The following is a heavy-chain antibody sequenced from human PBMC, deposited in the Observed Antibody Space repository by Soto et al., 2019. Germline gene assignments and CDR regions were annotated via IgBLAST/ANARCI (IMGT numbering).Heavy chain of an antibody. J-gene: IGHJ6*02. CDR1: GASINNYY. Sequence: SETLSLTCTVSGASINNYYCNWVRQPPGKGLEWIGSIHYSGTTHYNPSLESRVTISADRAKNQFSLKLNSVTAADTAVYYCAGDTYGMDVWGQGTTVT. CDR3: AGDTYGMDV. CDR2: IHYSGTT. V-gene: IGHV4-59*01.